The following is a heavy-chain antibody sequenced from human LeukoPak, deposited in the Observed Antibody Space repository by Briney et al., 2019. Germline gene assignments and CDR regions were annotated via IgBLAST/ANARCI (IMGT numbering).Heavy chain of an antibody. Sequence: PSETLSLTCTVSGGSMTSGSYYWSWIRQPAGKGLEWIGRIYTSGSTNYNPSLKSRVTMSVDTSKNQFSLKLSSVTAADTAVYYCARGVDPYYYDTFYTRGEINWFDPWGQGTLVTVSS. V-gene: IGHV4-61*02. D-gene: IGHD3-22*01. CDR2: IYTSGST. J-gene: IGHJ5*02. CDR3: ARGVDPYYYDTFYTRGEINWFDP. CDR1: GGSMTSGSYY.